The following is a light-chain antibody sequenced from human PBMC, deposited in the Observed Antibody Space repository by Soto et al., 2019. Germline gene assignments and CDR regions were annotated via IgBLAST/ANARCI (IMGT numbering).Light chain of an antibody. CDR2: AES. Sequence: ETVCKPSPGTLCLYPGERSTLSCRASQSVSNSYIAWYQQKRGQAPTLLIYAESSRATGIPERLSGGGSGKDFPITLSRLEPEDFAVYYCHQFSRYSLTFGGGTKVDIK. V-gene: IGKV3-20*01. CDR3: HQFSRYSLT. CDR1: QSVSNSY. J-gene: IGKJ4*01.